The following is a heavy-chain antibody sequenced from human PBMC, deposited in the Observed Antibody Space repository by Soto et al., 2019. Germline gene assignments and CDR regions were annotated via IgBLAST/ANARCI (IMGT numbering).Heavy chain of an antibody. V-gene: IGHV3-9*01. D-gene: IGHD3-10*01. CDR1: GFTFDDYA. CDR3: AKDYYVQGGYYGSGSYSVGFDP. CDR2: ISWNSGSI. Sequence: EVQLVESGGGLVQPGRSLRLSCAASGFTFDDYAMHWVRQAPGKGLEWVSGISWNSGSIGYADSVKGRFTISRDNAKNSMYLQINSLRAEDTALYYCAKDYYVQGGYYGSGSYSVGFDPWGQGTLVTVSS. J-gene: IGHJ5*02.